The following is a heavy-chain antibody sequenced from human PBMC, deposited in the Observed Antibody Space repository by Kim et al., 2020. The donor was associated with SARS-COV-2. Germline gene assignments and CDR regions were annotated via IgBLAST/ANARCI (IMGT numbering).Heavy chain of an antibody. CDR2: ITRRGSNK. V-gene: IGHV3-48*03. D-gene: IGHD6-19*01. CDR3: ARDKMGWGRLFDY. CDR1: GFTISNYE. Sequence: GGSLRLSCAVSGFTISNYEMNWVRQAPGKGLEWVSYITRRGSNKYADSVKGRFTISRDNAKNSLYLQMNSLRAEDTAVYYCARDKMGWGRLFDYWGQGTLVTVSS. J-gene: IGHJ4*02.